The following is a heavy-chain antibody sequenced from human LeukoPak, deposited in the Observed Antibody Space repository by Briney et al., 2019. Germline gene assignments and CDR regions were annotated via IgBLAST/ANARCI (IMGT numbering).Heavy chain of an antibody. J-gene: IGHJ4*02. Sequence: PSETLSLTCTVSGGSISSYYWSWIRLPPGKGLEWIGYIYYTGATYYNPSLKSRVTISLDTSKNQFSLKLSSVTAADAAVYYCARAGYSYGTGYYFDYWGQGAMVTVSS. CDR3: ARAGYSYGTGYYFDY. V-gene: IGHV4-59*01. D-gene: IGHD5-18*01. CDR1: GGSISSYY. CDR2: IYYTGAT.